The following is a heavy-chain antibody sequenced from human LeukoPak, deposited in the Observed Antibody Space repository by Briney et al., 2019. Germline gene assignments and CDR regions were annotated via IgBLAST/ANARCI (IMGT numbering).Heavy chain of an antibody. J-gene: IGHJ4*02. Sequence: SQTLSLTCTVSGGSISSGDYYWSWIRQPPGKGLEWIGYIYYSGSTYHNPSLKSRVTISVDTSKNQFSLKLSSVTAADTAVYYCARGLGSRFYYDSSGYYQYWGQGTLVTVSS. CDR3: ARGLGSRFYYDSSGYYQY. D-gene: IGHD3-22*01. V-gene: IGHV4-30-4*08. CDR2: IYYSGST. CDR1: GGSISSGDYY.